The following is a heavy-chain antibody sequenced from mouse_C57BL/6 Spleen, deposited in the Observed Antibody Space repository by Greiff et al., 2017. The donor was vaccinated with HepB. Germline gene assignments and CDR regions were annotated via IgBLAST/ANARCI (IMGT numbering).Heavy chain of an antibody. D-gene: IGHD1-2*01. CDR3: AREEHYDGGYFDY. Sequence: EVHLVESGGGLVKPGGSLKLSCAASGFTFSDYGMHWVRQAPEKGLEWVAYISSGSSTIYYADTVKGRFTISRDNAKNTLFLQMTSLRSEDTAMYYCAREEHYDGGYFDYWGQGTTLTVSS. J-gene: IGHJ2*01. V-gene: IGHV5-17*01. CDR2: ISSGSSTI. CDR1: GFTFSDYG.